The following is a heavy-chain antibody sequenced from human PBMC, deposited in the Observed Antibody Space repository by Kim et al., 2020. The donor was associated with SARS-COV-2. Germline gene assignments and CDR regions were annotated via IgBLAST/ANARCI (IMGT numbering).Heavy chain of an antibody. CDR3: ARVGGGSYLFDY. Sequence: SYAQKFQGRVTMTRDTSTSTVYMELSSLRSEDTAVYYCARVGGGSYLFDYWGQGTLVTVSS. D-gene: IGHD1-26*01. J-gene: IGHJ4*02. V-gene: IGHV1-46*01.